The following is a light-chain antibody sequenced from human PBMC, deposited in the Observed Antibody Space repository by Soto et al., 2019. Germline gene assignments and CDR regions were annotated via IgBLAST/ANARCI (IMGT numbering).Light chain of an antibody. CDR1: QGIGSA. J-gene: IGKJ5*01. CDR2: DVS. CDR3: HQSETFPLT. Sequence: GDRVTIACRASQGIGSAFAWYQQRPGKVPKLLIYDVSSLQSGVPPRFSGSGSGTDFTLTISSLQPEDFATYYCHQSETFPLTFGQGTRLEVK. V-gene: IGKV1-13*02.